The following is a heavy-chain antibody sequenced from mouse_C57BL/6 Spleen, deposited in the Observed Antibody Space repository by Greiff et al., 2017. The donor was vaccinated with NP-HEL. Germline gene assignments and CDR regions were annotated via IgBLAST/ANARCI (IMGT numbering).Heavy chain of an antibody. CDR3: ARGNGYFYFDY. CDR2: IYPGSGNT. Sequence: QVQLQQSGAELVRPGASVKLSCKASGYTFTDYYINWVKQRPGQGLEWIARIYPGSGNTYYNEKFKGKASPTAEKSSSTAYMQLSSLTSEDAAVYFWARGNGYFYFDYWGQGTTLT. D-gene: IGHD2-3*01. CDR1: GYTFTDYY. J-gene: IGHJ2*01. V-gene: IGHV1-76*01.